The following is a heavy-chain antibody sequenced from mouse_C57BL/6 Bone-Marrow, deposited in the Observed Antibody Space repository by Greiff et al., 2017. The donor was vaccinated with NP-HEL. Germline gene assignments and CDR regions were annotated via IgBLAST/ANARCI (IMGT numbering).Heavy chain of an antibody. J-gene: IGHJ1*03. CDR1: GYTFTSYG. CDR2: IYPRSGNT. CDR3: ARRSSEPWGYCDV. D-gene: IGHD6-1*01. V-gene: IGHV1-81*01. Sequence: QVQLQQSGAELARPGASVKLSCKASGYTFTSYGISWVKQRPGQGLEWIGEIYPRSGNTYYNEKFKGKATLTADKSSSTAYMQLRSLTSADSAVYFCARRSSEPWGYCDVWGTGTTVTVSS.